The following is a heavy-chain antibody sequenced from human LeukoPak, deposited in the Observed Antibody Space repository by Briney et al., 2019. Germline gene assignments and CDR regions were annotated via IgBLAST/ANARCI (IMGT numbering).Heavy chain of an antibody. D-gene: IGHD6-6*01. CDR2: IIPIFGTA. V-gene: IGHV1-69*13. Sequence: SVKVSCKASGGTFSSYAISWVRQAPGQGLEWMGGIIPIFGTANYAQKFQGRVTITADESTSTAYMELSSLRSEDTAVYYCARDPVFEYSSPGYFQHWGQGTLVTVSS. CDR1: GGTFSSYA. J-gene: IGHJ1*01. CDR3: ARDPVFEYSSPGYFQH.